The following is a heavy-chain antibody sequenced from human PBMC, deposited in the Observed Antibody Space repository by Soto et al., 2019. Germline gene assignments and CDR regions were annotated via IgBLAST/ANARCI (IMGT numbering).Heavy chain of an antibody. Sequence: EVQLLESGGGLVQPGGSLRLSCAASGITISNYPMSWVRQAPGKGLDWVSGISGSGDRTYYADSAKGRFTISKDISSNSLSPQLERLGVEGTAVYFCVEGGGGYPSAAPPRGQGTLVTVSS. D-gene: IGHD3-22*01. J-gene: IGHJ5*02. CDR1: GITISNYP. V-gene: IGHV3-23*01. CDR3: VEGGGGYPSAAPP. CDR2: ISGSGDRT.